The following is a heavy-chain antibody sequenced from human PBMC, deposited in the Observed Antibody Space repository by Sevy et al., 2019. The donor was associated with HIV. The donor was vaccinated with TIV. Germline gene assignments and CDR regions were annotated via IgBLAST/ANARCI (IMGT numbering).Heavy chain of an antibody. D-gene: IGHD2-8*01. J-gene: IGHJ4*02. Sequence: GGSLRLSCAASGFTFSKYSMSWVRQPQGKGLEWVSTLSFGCGEINYADSVKGRFTISRGNSKSSVYLQMSNLRPEDTAVYYCAREGCTKPHDYWGQGTLVTVSS. V-gene: IGHV3-23*01. CDR2: LSFGCGEI. CDR3: AREGCTKPHDY. CDR1: GFTFSKYS.